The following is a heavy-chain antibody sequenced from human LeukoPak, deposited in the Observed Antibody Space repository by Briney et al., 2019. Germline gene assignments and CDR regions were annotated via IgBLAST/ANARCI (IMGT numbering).Heavy chain of an antibody. CDR3: ARTSWLQSSYYFDY. Sequence: SETLSLTCTVSGGSISSHYWSWIRQPPGKRLEWIGYIYYSGSINYNPSLKSRVTISVDTSKNQFSLKLSSVTAADTAVYYCARTSWLQSSYYFDYWGQGTLVTVSS. V-gene: IGHV4-59*08. CDR1: GGSISSHY. J-gene: IGHJ4*02. D-gene: IGHD5-24*01. CDR2: IYYSGSI.